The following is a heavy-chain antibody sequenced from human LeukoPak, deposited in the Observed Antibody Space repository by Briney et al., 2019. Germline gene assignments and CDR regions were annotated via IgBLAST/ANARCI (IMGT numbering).Heavy chain of an antibody. D-gene: IGHD1-7*01. CDR2: ASHAGIT. CDR1: GASFVGRH. Sequence: SETLSLTCAVYGASFVGRHWSWIRQPPGKGLEWLGEASHAGITNYNPSLKSRVSISVDTTKDQFSLKLASVTAADTAIYYCARGRANWDYDFDFWGPGTLVTVSS. V-gene: IGHV4-34*01. J-gene: IGHJ4*02. CDR3: ARGRANWDYDFDF.